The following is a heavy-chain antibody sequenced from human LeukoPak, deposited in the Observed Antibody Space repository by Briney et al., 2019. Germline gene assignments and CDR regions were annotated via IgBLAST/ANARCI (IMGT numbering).Heavy chain of an antibody. CDR3: ARLSGNWNPVY. V-gene: IGHV3-21*01. CDR1: GFTFSTYN. Sequence: GGSLRLFCAASGFTFSTYNMNWVRQAPGKELEWVSSISSSSSYIYYAVSVKRRFTISRDNAKNSLYLKMNSLRAEDTAVYYCARLSGNWNPVYWGQGTLVTVSS. D-gene: IGHD1-20*01. CDR2: ISSSSSYI. J-gene: IGHJ4*02.